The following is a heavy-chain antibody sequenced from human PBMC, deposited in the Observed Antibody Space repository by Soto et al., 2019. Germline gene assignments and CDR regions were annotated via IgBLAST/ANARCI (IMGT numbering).Heavy chain of an antibody. D-gene: IGHD3-10*01. J-gene: IGHJ2*01. CDR3: AKDRIFRKLLWFGELLYGGYFDL. CDR1: GFTFSSYG. CDR2: ISYDGSNK. V-gene: IGHV3-30*18. Sequence: QVQLVESGGGVVQPGRSLRLSCAASGFTFSSYGMHWVRQAPGKGLEWVAVISYDGSNKYYADSVKGRFTISGDNSKNTLYLQMNSLRAEDTAVYYCAKDRIFRKLLWFGELLYGGYFDLWGRGTLVTVSS.